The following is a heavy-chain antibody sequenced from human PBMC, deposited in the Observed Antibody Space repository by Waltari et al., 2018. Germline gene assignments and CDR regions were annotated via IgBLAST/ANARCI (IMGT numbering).Heavy chain of an antibody. V-gene: IGHV4-39*01. D-gene: IGHD3-3*01. CDR3: ARHLWSGYYTLDY. Sequence: QLQLQESGPGLVKPSATLSLTCTVSGGSIRSSSYYWGWIRQPPGKGLEWIGSIYYSGSTYYNPSLKSRVTRSVDTSKNQFSLKLSSVTAADTAVYYCARHLWSGYYTLDYWGQGTQVTVSS. J-gene: IGHJ4*02. CDR1: GGSIRSSSYY. CDR2: IYYSGST.